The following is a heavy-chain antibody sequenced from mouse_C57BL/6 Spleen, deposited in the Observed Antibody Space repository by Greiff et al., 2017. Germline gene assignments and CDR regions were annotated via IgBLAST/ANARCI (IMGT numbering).Heavy chain of an antibody. J-gene: IGHJ3*01. CDR3: ARNWDEAY. V-gene: IGHV1-80*01. Sequence: VQLQQSGAELVKPGASVKISCKASGYAFSSYWMNWVKQRPGKGLEWIGQIYPGDGDTNYNGKFKGQATLTADQSSSTAYMQLSSLTSEDSAVYFCARNWDEAYWGQGTLVTVSA. CDR1: GYAFSSYW. D-gene: IGHD4-1*01. CDR2: IYPGDGDT.